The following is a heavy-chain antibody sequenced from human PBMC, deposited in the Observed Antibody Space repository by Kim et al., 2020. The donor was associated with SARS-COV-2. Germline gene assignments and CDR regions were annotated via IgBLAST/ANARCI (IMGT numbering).Heavy chain of an antibody. V-gene: IGHV3-21*01. Sequence: GGSLRLSCAASGFTFSSYSMNWVRQAPGKGLEWVSSISSSSSYIYYADSVKGRFTISRDNAKNSLYLQMNSLRAEDTAVYYCAREPGYSSGTLNHVARNWGQGTLVTVSS. J-gene: IGHJ4*02. D-gene: IGHD5-18*01. CDR3: AREPGYSSGTLNHVARN. CDR2: ISSSSSYI. CDR1: GFTFSSYS.